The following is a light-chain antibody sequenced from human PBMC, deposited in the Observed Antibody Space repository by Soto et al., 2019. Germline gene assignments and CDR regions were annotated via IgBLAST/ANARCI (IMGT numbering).Light chain of an antibody. CDR1: QSVRSN. J-gene: IGKJ2*01. Sequence: EIVMTQSPATLSVFPGERATLSCRASQSVRSNLVWYQQKPGQAPKLLSYNTFTRATGIPVRFSGSGSVTEFTLTISSLPSEDLAVYYCQQYNNWPYTFGQGTKLEI. CDR3: QQYNNWPYT. CDR2: NTF. V-gene: IGKV3-15*01.